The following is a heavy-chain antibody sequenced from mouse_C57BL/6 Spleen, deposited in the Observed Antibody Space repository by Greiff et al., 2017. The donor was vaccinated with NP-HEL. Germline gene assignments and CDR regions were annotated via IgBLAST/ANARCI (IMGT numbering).Heavy chain of an antibody. CDR1: GYSITSGYY. Sequence: VQLQQSGPGLVKPSQSLSLTCSVTGYSITSGYYWNWIRQFPGNKLEWMGYISYDGSNNYNPSLKNRISITRDTSKNQFFLKLNSVTTEDTATYYCARDGYYRGFDVWGTGTTVTVSS. V-gene: IGHV3-6*01. D-gene: IGHD2-3*01. CDR3: ARDGYYRGFDV. J-gene: IGHJ1*03. CDR2: ISYDGSN.